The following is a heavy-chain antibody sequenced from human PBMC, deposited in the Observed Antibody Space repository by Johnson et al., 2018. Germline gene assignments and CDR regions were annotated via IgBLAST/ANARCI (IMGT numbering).Heavy chain of an antibody. D-gene: IGHD1-26*01. V-gene: IGHV3-53*01. J-gene: IGHJ4*02. Sequence: VQLVQSGGGLIQPGGSLRLSCAASGFGGSTQYMNWVRQAPGKGLEWVSVIYSGGTTYYADSVKGRFTISRDNSKNTLYLQMNRLRAEDTPVYYGASSGSYVYLFDSWGQGSLVTVSS. CDR3: ASSGSYVYLFDS. CDR2: IYSGGTT. CDR1: GFGGSTQY.